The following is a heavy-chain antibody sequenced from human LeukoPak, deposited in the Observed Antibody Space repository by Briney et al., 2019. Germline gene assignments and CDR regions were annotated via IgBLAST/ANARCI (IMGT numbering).Heavy chain of an antibody. Sequence: GGSLRLSCAVSGFTFSTSNMSWVRQAPGKGLEWVSSITSGSSNIFYADSVKGRFTISRDNAKNSLYLQMNSLRAEDTAVYYCARYSGTYRDYWGQGTLVTVSS. CDR2: ITSGSSNI. J-gene: IGHJ4*02. CDR1: GFTFSTSN. D-gene: IGHD1-26*01. V-gene: IGHV3-21*01. CDR3: ARYSGTYRDY.